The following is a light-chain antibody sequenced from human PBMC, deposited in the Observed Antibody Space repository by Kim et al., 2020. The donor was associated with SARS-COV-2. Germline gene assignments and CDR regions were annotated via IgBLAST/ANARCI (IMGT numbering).Light chain of an antibody. CDR1: QGIRSD. CDR3: LQHNDYPLT. Sequence: DIQMTQSPSSLSASVGDRVTITCRASQGIRSDLAWFQQKAGRGPQRLIYATSTLQSGVPSRFSGSRSGTEFTLTISSLQPEDFATYYCLQHNDYPLTFGGRTKVDIK. J-gene: IGKJ4*01. CDR2: ATS. V-gene: IGKV1-17*01.